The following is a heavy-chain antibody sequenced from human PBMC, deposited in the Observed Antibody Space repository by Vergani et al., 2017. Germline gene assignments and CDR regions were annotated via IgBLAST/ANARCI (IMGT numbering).Heavy chain of an antibody. CDR1: GGSISSGNHC. V-gene: IGHV4-31*11. CDR2: IFYSGTT. D-gene: IGHD1-14*01. CDR3: ARDRIVGFDP. J-gene: IGHJ5*02. Sequence: QVQLQESGPGVVKPSQTLSLPCAVSGGSISSGNHCWTWIRQRPGEGLGWIGYIFYSGTTYDNPYPRSRLTISVDTSQNQLSLTLRSVTAAAMAVYYCARDRIVGFDPWGQGTLVTVSS.